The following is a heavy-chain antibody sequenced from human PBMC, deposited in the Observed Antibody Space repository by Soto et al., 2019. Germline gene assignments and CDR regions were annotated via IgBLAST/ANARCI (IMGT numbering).Heavy chain of an antibody. D-gene: IGHD2-15*01. CDR3: ARALLGYCSGGSCTGFYFDY. CDR1: GFTFDDYG. Sequence: GGSLRLSCAASGFTFDDYGMSWVRQAPGKGLEWVSGINWNGGSTGYADSVKGRFTISRDNAKNSLYLQMNSLGAEDTALYYCARALLGYCSGGSCTGFYFDYWGQGTLVTVSS. V-gene: IGHV3-20*04. CDR2: INWNGGST. J-gene: IGHJ4*02.